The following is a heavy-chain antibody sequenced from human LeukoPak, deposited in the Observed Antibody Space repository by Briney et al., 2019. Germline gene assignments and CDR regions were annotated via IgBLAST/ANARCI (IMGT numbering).Heavy chain of an antibody. D-gene: IGHD6-13*01. V-gene: IGHV3-11*01. CDR1: GFTFSDYY. J-gene: IGHJ4*02. CDR3: AKDLIAAAGTNYFDY. CDR2: ISSSGSTI. Sequence: PGGSLRLSCAASGFTFSDYYMSWIRQAPGKGLEWVSYISSSGSTIYYADSVKGRFTISRDNAKNSLYLQMNSLRAEDTAVYYCAKDLIAAAGTNYFDYWGQGTLVTVSS.